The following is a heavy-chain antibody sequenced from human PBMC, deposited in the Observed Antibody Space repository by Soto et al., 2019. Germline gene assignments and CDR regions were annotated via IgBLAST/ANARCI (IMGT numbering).Heavy chain of an antibody. V-gene: IGHV3-33*01. Sequence: GGSLRLSCAASGFTFSSYGMHWVRQAPGKGLEWVAVIWYDGSNKYYADSVKGRFTISRDNSKNTLYLQMNSLRAEDTAVYYCARYQQQLGHYYYYYMDVWGKGTTVTVSS. CDR1: GFTFSSYG. D-gene: IGHD6-13*01. CDR3: ARYQQQLGHYYYYYMDV. J-gene: IGHJ6*03. CDR2: IWYDGSNK.